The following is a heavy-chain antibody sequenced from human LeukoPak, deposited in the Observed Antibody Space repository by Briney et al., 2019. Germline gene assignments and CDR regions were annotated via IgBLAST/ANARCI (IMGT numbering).Heavy chain of an antibody. CDR1: GYSFTYW. J-gene: IGHJ4*02. D-gene: IGHD4-17*01. Sequence: GESLKIACKGSGYSFTYWIGWVRQMPGKGLEWMGIIYSGDSHTKYSPSFQGRVTISADKSISTAYLQWSSLEASDTAMYYCASARHGDYVWDYWGQGTLVTVSS. CDR3: ASARHGDYVWDY. V-gene: IGHV5-51*01. CDR2: IYSGDSHT.